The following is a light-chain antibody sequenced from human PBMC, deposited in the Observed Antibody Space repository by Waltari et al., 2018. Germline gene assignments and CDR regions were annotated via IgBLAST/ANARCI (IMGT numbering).Light chain of an antibody. Sequence: QSALTQPPSASGSPGQSVTISCTGTSSDVGGYNYVSWYQQHPGKAPKLMHYEVSKRPSGVPGRCSGSKSGNTASLTVSGLQAEDEADYYGSSYAGSNNSNVVVGGGTKLTVL. CDR1: SSDVGGYNY. CDR3: SSYAGSNNSNVV. V-gene: IGLV2-8*01. J-gene: IGLJ2*01. CDR2: EVS.